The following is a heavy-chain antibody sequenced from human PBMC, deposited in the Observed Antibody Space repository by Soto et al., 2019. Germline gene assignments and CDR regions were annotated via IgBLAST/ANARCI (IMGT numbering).Heavy chain of an antibody. V-gene: IGHV4-34*01. Sequence: SETLSLTCAVYGGSFSGYYWSWIRQPPGKGLEWIGEINHSGSTNYNPSLKSRVTISVDTSKNQFSLKLSSVTAADTAVYYCARGATPGGPPFFDYWGQGTLVPVCS. CDR3: ARGATPGGPPFFDY. CDR1: GGSFSGYY. D-gene: IGHD3-16*01. CDR2: INHSGST. J-gene: IGHJ4*02.